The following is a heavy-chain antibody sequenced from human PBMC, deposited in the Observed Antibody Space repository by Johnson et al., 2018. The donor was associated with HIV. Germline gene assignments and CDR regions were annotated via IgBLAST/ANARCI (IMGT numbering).Heavy chain of an antibody. J-gene: IGHJ3*01. V-gene: IGHV3-30*02. CDR1: GFTFRSYG. Sequence: QVQLVESGGGVVQPGGSLRLSCAASGFTFRSYGMHWVRQAPGKGLEWVAFIRYDGSNKYYADSVKGRFTISRDNSKNTLYLQMNSLRAEDTAVYYCAKGDTVVGAKYAFDGGGQGTVVTVSA. CDR3: AKGDTVVGAKYAFDG. D-gene: IGHD1-26*01. CDR2: IRYDGSNK.